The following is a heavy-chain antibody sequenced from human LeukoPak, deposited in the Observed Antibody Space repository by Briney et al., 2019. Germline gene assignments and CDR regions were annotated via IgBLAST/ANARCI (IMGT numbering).Heavy chain of an antibody. CDR1: GYTFTRYG. D-gene: IGHD2-2*01. CDR2: ISAYNGNT. J-gene: IGHJ5*02. V-gene: IGHV1-18*01. Sequence: ASVKISCKASGYTFTRYGISWVRQAPGQGLEWMGWISAYNGNTNYAQKLQGRVTMTTDTSTSTAYMELRSLRCDDTAVYYCARDLDCSSTSCGLFDAWGQGSLVTVSS. CDR3: ARDLDCSSTSCGLFDA.